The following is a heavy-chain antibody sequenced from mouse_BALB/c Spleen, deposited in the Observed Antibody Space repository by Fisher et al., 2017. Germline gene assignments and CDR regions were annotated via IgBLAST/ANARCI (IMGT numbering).Heavy chain of an antibody. V-gene: IGHV1-77*01. J-gene: IGHJ4*01. Sequence: KFKGKATLTADKSSSTAYMELRSLTSEDSAVYFCARRLHGRDAMDYWGQGTSVTVSS. D-gene: IGHD2-13*01. CDR3: ARRLHGRDAMDY.